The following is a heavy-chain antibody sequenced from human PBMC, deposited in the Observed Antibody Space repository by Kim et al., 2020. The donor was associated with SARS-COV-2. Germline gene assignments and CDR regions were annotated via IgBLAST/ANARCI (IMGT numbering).Heavy chain of an antibody. Sequence: SETLSLTCTVSGGSISSSNYYWGWIRQPPGKGLEWIGTIYYSGSTYYNPSLKRRVTISVDTSKNQFSLNLSSVTAADTAVYYCARHGVAKQWLGYWGQGTLVTVSS. CDR1: GGSISSSNYY. CDR3: ARHGVAKQWLGY. V-gene: IGHV4-39*01. D-gene: IGHD6-19*01. J-gene: IGHJ4*02. CDR2: IYYSGST.